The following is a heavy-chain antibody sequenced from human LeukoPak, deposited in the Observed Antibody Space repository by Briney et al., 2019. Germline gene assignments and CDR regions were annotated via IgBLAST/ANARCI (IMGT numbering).Heavy chain of an antibody. CDR1: GFTFSTYN. D-gene: IGHD2-15*01. J-gene: IGHJ4*02. Sequence: GSLRLSCAVSGFTFSTYNMNWVRQAPGKGLEWVSSISSTGSYIYYEDSVKGRFTISRDNAKNSLYLQMNSLRAEDTAVYYCARELVVVAVQMYYFDYWGQGTLVTVSS. CDR2: ISSTGSYI. CDR3: ARELVVVAVQMYYFDY. V-gene: IGHV3-21*01.